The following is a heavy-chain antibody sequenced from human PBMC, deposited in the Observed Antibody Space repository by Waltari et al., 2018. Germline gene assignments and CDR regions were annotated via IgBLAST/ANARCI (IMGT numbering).Heavy chain of an antibody. J-gene: IGHJ6*02. CDR1: GGSISSGSYY. D-gene: IGHD3-3*01. Sequence: QVQLQESSPGLVKPSQTLSLTCTVSGGSISSGSYYWSWIRQPAGKGLEWIGRIFTSGSTNSNPSLKSRVTISVDTSKNQFSLKLSLVTAADTAVYYCARVLRFLDPFGMDVWGQGTTVTVSS. V-gene: IGHV4-61*02. CDR3: ARVLRFLDPFGMDV. CDR2: IFTSGST.